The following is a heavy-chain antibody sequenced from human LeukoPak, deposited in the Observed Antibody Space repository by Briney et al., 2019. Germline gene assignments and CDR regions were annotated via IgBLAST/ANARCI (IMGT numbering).Heavy chain of an antibody. J-gene: IGHJ4*02. CDR2: IYYSGST. D-gene: IGHD5-18*01. V-gene: IGHV4-39*01. CDR1: GGSISSSSYY. Sequence: PSETLSLTCTVSGGSISSSSYYWGWIRQPPGKGLEWIGSIYYSGSTYYNPSLKSRVTISVDTSKNQFSLKLSSVTAADTAVYYCASRGGPAMVGRTGIVAYWGQGTLATAPS. CDR3: ASRGGPAMVGRTGIVAY.